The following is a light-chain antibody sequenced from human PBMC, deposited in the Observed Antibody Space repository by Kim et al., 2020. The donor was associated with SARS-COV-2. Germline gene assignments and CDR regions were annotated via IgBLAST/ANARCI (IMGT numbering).Light chain of an antibody. V-gene: IGLV3-1*01. J-gene: IGLJ3*02. CDR2: QDS. CDR1: KLGDKY. Sequence: SVSQGQTASSTCSGEKLGDKYACWYQQKPGQSPVLVIYQDSKRPSGIPERFSGSNSGNTATLTISGTQAMDEADYYCQAWDSSTWVCGGGTQLTVL. CDR3: QAWDSSTWV.